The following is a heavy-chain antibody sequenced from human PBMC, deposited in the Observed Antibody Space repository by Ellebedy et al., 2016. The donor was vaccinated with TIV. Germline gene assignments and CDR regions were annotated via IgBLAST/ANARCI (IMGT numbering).Heavy chain of an antibody. CDR1: GYTFTGYY. J-gene: IGHJ4*02. V-gene: IGHV1-2*02. D-gene: IGHD2-2*01. Sequence: AASVKVSCKASGYTFTGYYMHWVRQAPGQGLEWMGWINPNSGGTNYAQKFQGRVTMTRDASISTAYMELSRLRSDDTAVYYCASAGLRDALYYFDYWGQGTLVTVSS. CDR2: INPNSGGT. CDR3: ASAGLRDALYYFDY.